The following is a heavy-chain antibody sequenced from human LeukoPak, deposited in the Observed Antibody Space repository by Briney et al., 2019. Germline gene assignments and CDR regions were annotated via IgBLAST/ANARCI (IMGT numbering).Heavy chain of an antibody. CDR2: IIPILGIA. Sequence: GASVKVSCKASGGTFSSYAISWVRQAPGQGLEWMGRIIPILGIANYAQKFQGRVTITADKSTSTAYMELSSLRSEDTAVYYCARDPIPISSWYGDAFDIWGQGTMVTVSS. J-gene: IGHJ3*02. D-gene: IGHD6-13*01. CDR3: ARDPIPISSWYGDAFDI. V-gene: IGHV1-69*04. CDR1: GGTFSSYA.